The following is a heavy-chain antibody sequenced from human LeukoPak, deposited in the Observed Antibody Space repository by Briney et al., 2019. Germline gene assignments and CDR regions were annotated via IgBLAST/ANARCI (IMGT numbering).Heavy chain of an antibody. J-gene: IGHJ4*02. CDR1: GFAFTTSE. CDR2: ISSNGGST. V-gene: IGHV3-64D*06. CDR3: VKGIVVVTARAFDY. Sequence: PGGSLRLSCAASGFAFTTSEMNWVRQAPGKGLEYVSAISSNGGSTYYADSVKGRFTISRDNSKNTLYLQMSSLRPEDTALYYCVKGIVVVTARAFDYWGQGTLVTVSS. D-gene: IGHD2-21*02.